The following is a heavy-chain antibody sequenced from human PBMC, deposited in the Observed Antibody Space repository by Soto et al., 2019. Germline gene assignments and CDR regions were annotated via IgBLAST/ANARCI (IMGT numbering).Heavy chain of an antibody. D-gene: IGHD7-27*01. CDR3: ARSTIPISGAT. CDR1: GFTVGSND. V-gene: IGHV3-53*02. Sequence: EVQVVETGGGLMQPGGSLRLSCAASGFTVGSNDMMWVRQTPGKGLEWVSLIYSSGRTYHADSVKGRFTISRDNSKNTVDLPMNSLRGEDTAVYYCARSTIPISGATWGQGPPVTVSS. J-gene: IGHJ5*02. CDR2: IYSSGRT.